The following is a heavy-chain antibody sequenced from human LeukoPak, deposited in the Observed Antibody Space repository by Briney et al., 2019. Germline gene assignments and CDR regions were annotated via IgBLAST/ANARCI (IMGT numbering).Heavy chain of an antibody. CDR1: GFTFSSYA. Sequence: QPGGSLRLSCAASGFTFSSYAMSWVRQAPGKGLEWVSAISGSGGSTYYADSVKGRFTISRDNSKNTLYLQMNSLRAEDTAVYYCAKDGVLAYCGGDCYSVEYYFDYWGQGTLVTVSS. J-gene: IGHJ4*02. CDR2: ISGSGGST. CDR3: AKDGVLAYCGGDCYSVEYYFDY. D-gene: IGHD2-21*02. V-gene: IGHV3-23*01.